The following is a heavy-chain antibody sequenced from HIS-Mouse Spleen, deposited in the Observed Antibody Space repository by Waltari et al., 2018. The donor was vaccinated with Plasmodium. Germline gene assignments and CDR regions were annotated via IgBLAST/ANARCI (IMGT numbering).Heavy chain of an antibody. CDR1: GFPFSTAW. V-gene: IGHV3-15*01. CDR2: MKSKTDGGTT. Sequence: EVQLVESGGGLVKPGGSLSLSCAASGFPFSTAWMSWVRQVPGKGLEWVGRMKSKTDGGTTDYAAPVKGRFTISRDDSKNTLYLQMNSLKTEDTAVYYCTTGLGAFDIWGQGTMVTVSS. J-gene: IGHJ3*02. CDR3: TTGLGAFDI.